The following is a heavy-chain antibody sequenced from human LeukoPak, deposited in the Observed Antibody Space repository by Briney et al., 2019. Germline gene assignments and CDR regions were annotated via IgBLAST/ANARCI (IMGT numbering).Heavy chain of an antibody. J-gene: IGHJ5*02. D-gene: IGHD2-8*01. Sequence: SETLSLTCTVSGGSISSSSYYWGWIRQPPGKGLEWIGSIYYSGSTYYNPSLKSRVTISVDTSKNQFSLKLSSVTAADTAVYYCARVNGWFDPWGQGTLVTASS. CDR3: ARVNGWFDP. CDR2: IYYSGST. CDR1: GGSISSSSYY. V-gene: IGHV4-39*07.